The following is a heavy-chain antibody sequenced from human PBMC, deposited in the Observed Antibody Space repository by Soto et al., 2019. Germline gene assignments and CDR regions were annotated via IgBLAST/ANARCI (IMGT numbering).Heavy chain of an antibody. Sequence: ESGGGVVQPGASLRLSCTASGFMFSAYAMLWVRQAPGKGLEWVAAMSYDGTNKYYADSLKGRFTISRDNSKNTLFLQMSSLTADDSAVYYCARDPSPYTSGWYGIDSGGLGTLFTVSS. CDR2: MSYDGTNK. D-gene: IGHD6-19*01. CDR3: ARDPSPYTSGWYGIDS. J-gene: IGHJ5*01. V-gene: IGHV3-30-3*01. CDR1: GFMFSAYA.